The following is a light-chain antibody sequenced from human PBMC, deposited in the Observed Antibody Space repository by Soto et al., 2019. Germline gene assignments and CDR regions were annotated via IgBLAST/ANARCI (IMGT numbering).Light chain of an antibody. CDR1: SSDVGNYNL. Sequence: QSALTQPASVSGSPGQSITISCTGTSSDVGNYNLVSWYQQHPGKAPKLMIYEVNKRPSGVSNRFSGSKSGNTASLTISGLQTEDEAHYYCCSYADTNTRVFGGGTKLTVL. V-gene: IGLV2-23*02. J-gene: IGLJ3*02. CDR2: EVN. CDR3: CSYADTNTRV.